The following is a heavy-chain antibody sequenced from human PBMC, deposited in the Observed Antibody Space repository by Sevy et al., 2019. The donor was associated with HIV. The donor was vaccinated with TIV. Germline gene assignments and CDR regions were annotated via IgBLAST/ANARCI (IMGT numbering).Heavy chain of an antibody. D-gene: IGHD6-6*01. V-gene: IGHV4-59*08. Sequence: SETLSLTCSVSGSINSYYWSWIRQTPEKGLEWIGYIYYNGNTNHNPSLKSRVTMSIDTSKNQFSLKLSSVTAADTAVYYCARPHSPYTSSSYFLNWGQVILVTVSS. CDR2: IYYNGNT. J-gene: IGHJ1*01. CDR1: GSINSYY. CDR3: ARPHSPYTSSSYFLN.